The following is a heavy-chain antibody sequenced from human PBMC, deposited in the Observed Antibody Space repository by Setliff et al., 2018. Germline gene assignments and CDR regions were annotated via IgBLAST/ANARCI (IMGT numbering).Heavy chain of an antibody. J-gene: IGHJ6*02. D-gene: IGHD2-21*01. Sequence: PGGSLRLSCAASGFNFGAYAMHWVRQAPGKGLEWVAVISYDKRNEYYADSVKGRFTISRDNSRNTLYLQMNSLRGEDTAVYYCAKEFVVISFVQNIHHHYGMDVWGQGTTVTVSS. CDR3: AKEFVVISFVQNIHHHYGMDV. V-gene: IGHV3-30*04. CDR2: ISYDKRNE. CDR1: GFNFGAYA.